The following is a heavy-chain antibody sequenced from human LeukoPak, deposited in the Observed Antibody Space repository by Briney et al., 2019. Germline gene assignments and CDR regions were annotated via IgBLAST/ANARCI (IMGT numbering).Heavy chain of an antibody. CDR1: GFTFSEHS. D-gene: IGHD5-12*01. CDR2: IKCDGSNT. Sequence: GGSLRLSCEASGFTFSEHSMSWVRQAPGKGLEWVSTIKCDGSNTYYTNSVEGRFTISRDNSKNTLYLEMNTLRAEDTAVYYCAKGGYASCFDPGGQGTQVTVSA. CDR3: AKGGYASCFDP. V-gene: IGHV3-23*05. J-gene: IGHJ5*02.